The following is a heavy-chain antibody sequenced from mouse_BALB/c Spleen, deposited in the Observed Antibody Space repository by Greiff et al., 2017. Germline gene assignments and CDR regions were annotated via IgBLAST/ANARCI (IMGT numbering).Heavy chain of an antibody. CDR1: GFTFSSYG. CDR3: AREHYGDYFDY. D-gene: IGHD1-1*01. Sequence: DVMLVESGGGLVQPGGSLKLSCAASGFTFSSYGMSWVRQTPDKRLELVATINSNGGSTYYPDSVKGRFTISRDNAKNTLYLQMSSLKSEDTAMYYCAREHYGDYFDYWGQGTTLTVSS. CDR2: INSNGGST. J-gene: IGHJ2*01. V-gene: IGHV5-6-3*01.